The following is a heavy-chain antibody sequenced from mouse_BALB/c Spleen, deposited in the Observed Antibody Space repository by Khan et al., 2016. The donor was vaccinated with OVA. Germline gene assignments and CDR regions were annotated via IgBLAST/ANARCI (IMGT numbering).Heavy chain of an antibody. CDR1: GFTFSTYA. V-gene: IGHV5-9-1*01. J-gene: IGHJ3*01. D-gene: IGHD2-1*01. Sequence: EVMLVESGGGLAKPGGSLKLSCAASGFTFSTYAMSWVRQTPEKRLEWVATISSDGDYTYFPDNVTGRFTISRDNAKNTLCLQMTSLRSEDTAMYYCARSPYGNFAYWGQGTLVTVSA. CDR2: ISSDGDYT. CDR3: ARSPYGNFAY.